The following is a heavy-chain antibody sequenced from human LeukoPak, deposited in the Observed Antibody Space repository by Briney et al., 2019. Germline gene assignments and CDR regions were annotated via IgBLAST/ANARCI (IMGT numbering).Heavy chain of an antibody. J-gene: IGHJ4*02. CDR2: IYHSGST. CDR1: GGSISSGGYS. Sequence: SQTLSLTCAVSGGSISSGGYSWSWIRQPPGKGLEWIGYIYHSGSTYYNPSLKSRVTISVDTSKNQFSLKLSSVTAADTAVYYCARLTAPMVRGSRYDYWGQGTLVTVSS. V-gene: IGHV4-30-2*01. D-gene: IGHD3-10*01. CDR3: ARLTAPMVRGSRYDY.